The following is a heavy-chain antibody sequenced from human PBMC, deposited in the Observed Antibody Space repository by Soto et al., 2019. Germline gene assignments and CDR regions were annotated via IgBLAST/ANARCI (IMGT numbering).Heavy chain of an antibody. V-gene: IGHV5-10-1*01. CDR1: GNTFTSYW. CDR2: IDPTDSNT. CDR3: ARHATAMVWDYYYGMDV. J-gene: IGHJ6*02. Sequence: GSLKLSCQGSGNTFTSYWISWVRQMPGKGLEWMGRIDPTDSNTYYSPSSQGHVTISADRSISTAYLQWSSLKASDTAMYYCARHATAMVWDYYYGMDVWGQGTTVTVSS. D-gene: IGHD5-18*01.